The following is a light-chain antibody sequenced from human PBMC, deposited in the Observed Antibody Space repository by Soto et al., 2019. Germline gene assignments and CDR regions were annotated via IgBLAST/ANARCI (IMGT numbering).Light chain of an antibody. CDR3: SSYTSSSTLI. Sequence: QSALTQPASVSGSPGQSITISCPGTSSDVGGYNYVSWYQQHPGKAPKLMIYDVSNRPSGVSTRFSGSKSGNTASLTISGLQAEDEADYYCSSYTSSSTLIFGTGTKLTVL. CDR2: DVS. CDR1: SSDVGGYNY. V-gene: IGLV2-14*01. J-gene: IGLJ1*01.